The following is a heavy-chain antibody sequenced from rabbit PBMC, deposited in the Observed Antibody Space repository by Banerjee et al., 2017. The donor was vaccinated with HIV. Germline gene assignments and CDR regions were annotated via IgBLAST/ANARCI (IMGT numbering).Heavy chain of an antibody. CDR1: GFSFSSNA. D-gene: IGHD4-1*01. J-gene: IGHJ4*01. CDR3: ARDLAGVIGWNFNL. CDR2: IYVGSGGST. V-gene: IGHV1S45*01. Sequence: VKPEGSLTLTCTASGFSFSSNAMCWVRQAPGKGLELIACIYVGSGGSTWYASWAKGRFTISKTSSTTVTLQMTSLTAADTATYFCARDLAGVIGWNFNLWGQGTLVTVS.